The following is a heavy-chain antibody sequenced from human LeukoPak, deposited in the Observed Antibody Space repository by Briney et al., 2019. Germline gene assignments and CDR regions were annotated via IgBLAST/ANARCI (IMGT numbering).Heavy chain of an antibody. D-gene: IGHD2-21*01. CDR3: AKDLWTPYFDY. CDR2: IRSDGSIK. J-gene: IGHJ4*02. V-gene: IGHV3-30*02. Sequence: GGSLRLSCTTSGFTFSNYGMHWVRQAPGKGLEWVTFIRSDGSIKYYADSVKGRFTISRDNSKNTLFLEMKSLRAVDTAVYYCAKDLWTPYFDYWGQGTLVTVSS. CDR1: GFTFSNYG.